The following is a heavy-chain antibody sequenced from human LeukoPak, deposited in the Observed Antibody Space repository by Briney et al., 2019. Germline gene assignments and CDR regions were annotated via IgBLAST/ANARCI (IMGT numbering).Heavy chain of an antibody. CDR3: AKDRWAMVRGVRLSYYFDY. D-gene: IGHD3-10*01. Sequence: GGSLRLSCAASGFTFSSYWMSWVRQAPGKGLEWVANIKQDGSEKYYVDSVKGRFTISRDNAKNSLYLQMNSLRAEDTAVYYCAKDRWAMVRGVRLSYYFDYWGQGTLVTVSS. J-gene: IGHJ4*02. CDR2: IKQDGSEK. CDR1: GFTFSSYW. V-gene: IGHV3-7*03.